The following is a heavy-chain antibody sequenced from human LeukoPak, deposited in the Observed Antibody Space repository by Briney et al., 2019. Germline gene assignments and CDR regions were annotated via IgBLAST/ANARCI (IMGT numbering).Heavy chain of an antibody. J-gene: IGHJ3*02. CDR2: IYTSGST. Sequence: SETLSLTCTVSGGSIGSGSYYWSWIRQPAGKGLEWIGRIYTSGSTGYNPSLKSRVTISVDTSKNQFSLNLSSVTAADTAVYYCATEGVQENAFDIWGQGTMVTVSS. V-gene: IGHV4-61*02. CDR3: ATEGVQENAFDI. D-gene: IGHD3-16*01. CDR1: GGSIGSGSYY.